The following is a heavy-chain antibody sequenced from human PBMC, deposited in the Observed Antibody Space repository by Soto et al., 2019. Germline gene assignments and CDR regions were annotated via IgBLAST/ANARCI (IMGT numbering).Heavy chain of an antibody. Sequence: GGSLRLSCAASGFTFDDYAMHWVRQAPGKGLEWVSGISWNSGSIGYADSVKGRFTISRDNAKNSLYLQMNSLRAEDTALYYCAKVSIAARRNYYYMDVWGKGTTVTVSS. J-gene: IGHJ6*03. D-gene: IGHD6-6*01. CDR1: GFTFDDYA. CDR2: ISWNSGSI. V-gene: IGHV3-9*01. CDR3: AKVSIAARRNYYYMDV.